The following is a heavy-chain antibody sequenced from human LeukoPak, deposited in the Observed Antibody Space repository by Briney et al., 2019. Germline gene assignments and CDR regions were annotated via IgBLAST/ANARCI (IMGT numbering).Heavy chain of an antibody. D-gene: IGHD1-26*01. CDR1: GYTFTGYY. CDR2: INPNSGGT. V-gene: IGHV1-2*02. J-gene: IGHJ4*02. Sequence: ASVKVSCKASGYTFTGYYMHWVRQAPGQGLEWMGWINPNSGGTNYAQKFQGRVTLTVDTSTDTAYMELSSLRSEDTAVYYCATGVQWELQGFFDSWGQGTLVTVSS. CDR3: ATGVQWELQGFFDS.